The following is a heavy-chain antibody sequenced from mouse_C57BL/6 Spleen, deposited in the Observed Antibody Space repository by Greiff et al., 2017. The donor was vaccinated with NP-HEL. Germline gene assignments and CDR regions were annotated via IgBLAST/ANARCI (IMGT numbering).Heavy chain of an antibody. Sequence: QVQLQQPGAELVRPGSSVKMSCKASGYTFTSYWMHWVKQRPIQGLEWIGNIDPSDSATHYNQKFTDKATLTVDTSSSTAYMQLSSLTSEDSAVDYGARRGGDFDDWGKGTTLTVSS. CDR1: GYTFTSYW. D-gene: IGHD1-1*02. CDR2: IDPSDSAT. CDR3: ARRGGDFDD. V-gene: IGHV1-52*01. J-gene: IGHJ2*01.